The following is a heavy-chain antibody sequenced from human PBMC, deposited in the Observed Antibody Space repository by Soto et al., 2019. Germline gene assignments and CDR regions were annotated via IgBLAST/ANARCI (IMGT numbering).Heavy chain of an antibody. V-gene: IGHV3-23*01. J-gene: IGHJ4*02. CDR2: ISSRGGST. Sequence: EVQLLESGGGLVQPGGSLRISCAASGFTFSSYAMSWVRQAPGKGLEWVSVISSRGGSTYYADSVKGRFTISRDNSKNTLYLQMNSLRAEDTAVYYCAKDLPDPGYYWGQGTLVTVSS. CDR3: AKDLPDPGYY. CDR1: GFTFSSYA.